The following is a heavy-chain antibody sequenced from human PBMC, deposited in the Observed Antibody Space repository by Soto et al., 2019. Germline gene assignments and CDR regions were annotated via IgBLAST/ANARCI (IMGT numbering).Heavy chain of an antibody. CDR2: ISSSGGST. V-gene: IGHV3-23*01. Sequence: LRLSCAASGFTFSSYAMSWVRQAPGKGMEWVAAISSSGGSTYYADSVRGRFTISRDNSKNTLYLQMNSLRAEDAAVYYCAKVSSSWYAGFFDLWGQGTLVTVSS. CDR1: GFTFSSYA. D-gene: IGHD6-13*01. J-gene: IGHJ4*02. CDR3: AKVSSSWYAGFFDL.